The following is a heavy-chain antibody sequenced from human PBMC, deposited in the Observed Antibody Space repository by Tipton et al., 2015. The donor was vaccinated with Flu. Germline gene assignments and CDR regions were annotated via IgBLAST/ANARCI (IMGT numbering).Heavy chain of an antibody. D-gene: IGHD1-26*01. J-gene: IGHJ4*02. CDR3: TRGRGSGGYHPSPDY. CDR1: GFDFGDHA. CDR2: IRNKPYGGTT. Sequence: SLRLSCTASGFDFGDHAMSWFRQAPGEGLEWVSLIRNKPYGGTTEYAASVRNRFTISRDDSKSIAYLHMDSLRTEDTAVYYCTRGRGSGGYHPSPDYWGLGTLVTVSS. V-gene: IGHV3-49*03.